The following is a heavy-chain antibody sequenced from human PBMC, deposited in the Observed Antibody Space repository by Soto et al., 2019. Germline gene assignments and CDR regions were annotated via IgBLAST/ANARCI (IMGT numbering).Heavy chain of an antibody. D-gene: IGHD5-12*01. CDR2: IIPLFGTA. J-gene: IGHJ2*01. CDR3: ARGNHRWLQLWYFDL. V-gene: IGHV1-69*12. CDR1: GGTFSSYT. Sequence: QVQLVQSGAEVKKPGSSVTVSCKASGGTFSSYTISWVRQAPGQGLEWMGGIIPLFGTANYAQKFQGRVTITAEESTSTAYMELISLRSEDTAVYCCARGNHRWLQLWYFDLWGRGTLVTVSS.